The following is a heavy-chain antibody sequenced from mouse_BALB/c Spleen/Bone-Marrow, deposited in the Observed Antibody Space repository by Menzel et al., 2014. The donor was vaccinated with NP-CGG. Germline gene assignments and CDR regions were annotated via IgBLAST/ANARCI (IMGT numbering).Heavy chain of an antibody. D-gene: IGHD2-12*01. CDR3: ASYRYGWHFDV. CDR1: GLNIKDTY. J-gene: IGHJ1*01. V-gene: IGHV14-3*02. CDR2: IDPANGNT. Sequence: EVQLVESGAELVKLGASVKLSCTASGLNIKDTYMHWVKPRPEQGLEWIGRIDPANGNTKYDPKFQGKATITADTSSNTAHLQLNSLTSEDTAVYYCASYRYGWHFDVWGAGTAVTVSS.